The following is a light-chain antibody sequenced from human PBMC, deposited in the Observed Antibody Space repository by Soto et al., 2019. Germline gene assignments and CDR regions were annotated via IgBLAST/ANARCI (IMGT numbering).Light chain of an antibody. CDR3: CSYTSSSTLWL. V-gene: IGLV2-14*03. J-gene: IGLJ1*01. CDR1: SSDVGGYNY. CDR2: DVS. Sequence: QSVLTQPASVSGSPGQSITISCTGTSSDVGGYNYFSWYQQHPGKAPKLMMYDVSDRPSGVSNRFSASKSGNTASLTISGLQAEDEADYYCCSYTSSSTLWLFGTGPKVTVL.